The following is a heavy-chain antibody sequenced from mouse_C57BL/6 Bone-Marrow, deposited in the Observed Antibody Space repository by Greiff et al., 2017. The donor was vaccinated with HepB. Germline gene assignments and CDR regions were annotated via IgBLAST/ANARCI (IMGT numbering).Heavy chain of an antibody. D-gene: IGHD2-3*01. CDR3: ATVGYYLWYFDV. CDR2: IYPGSGST. CDR1: GYTFTSYW. Sequence: QVQLQQPGAELVKPGASVKMSCKASGYTFTSYWITWVKQRPGQGLEWIGDIYPGSGSTNYNEKFKSKATLTVDTSSSTAYMQLSSLTSEDSAVYYCATVGYYLWYFDVWGTGTTVTVSS. J-gene: IGHJ1*03. V-gene: IGHV1-55*01.